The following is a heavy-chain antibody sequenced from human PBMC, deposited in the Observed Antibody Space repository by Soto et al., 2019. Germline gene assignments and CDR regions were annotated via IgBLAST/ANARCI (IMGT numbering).Heavy chain of an antibody. V-gene: IGHV1-3*01. CDR1: GYTFTSYA. J-gene: IGHJ4*02. Sequence: ASVKVSCKASGYTFTSYAMHWVRQAPGQRLEWMGWINAGNGNTKYSQKIQDRVTITSDTYASTAYMELSSQRSEDTAVYYYAGEAAMAPCYFDYWGQGTLLTVSS. D-gene: IGHD5-18*01. CDR2: INAGNGNT. CDR3: AGEAAMAPCYFDY.